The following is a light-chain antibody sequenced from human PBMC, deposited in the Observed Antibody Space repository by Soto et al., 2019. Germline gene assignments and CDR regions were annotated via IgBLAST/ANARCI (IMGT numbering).Light chain of an antibody. J-gene: IGLJ2*01. Sequence: QSALTQPRSVSGSPGQSVTISCTGTSTDVGVYNYVSWYQRHPGKAPKLLVYDVNKRPSGVPDRFFAYKSGNTASLIISGLQAEDEADYFCCSYAGYDVIFGGGTKLTVL. CDR3: CSYAGYDVI. CDR1: STDVGVYNY. V-gene: IGLV2-11*01. CDR2: DVN.